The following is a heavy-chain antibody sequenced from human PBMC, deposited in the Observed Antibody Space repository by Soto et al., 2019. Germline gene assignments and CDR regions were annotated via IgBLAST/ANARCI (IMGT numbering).Heavy chain of an antibody. Sequence: QVQLVESGGGLVKPGGSLRLSCVASGFTFSDYYMSWIRQAPGKGLEWVAYISRSSSYTNYADSVKGRFTIARDNAKNSLYRQMNSLTAEDKAVYYRARDHHRYSGYEYLDYWGQGILVSVSS. D-gene: IGHD5-12*01. J-gene: IGHJ4*02. CDR1: GFTFSDYY. CDR2: ISRSSSYT. V-gene: IGHV3-11*05. CDR3: ARDHHRYSGYEYLDY.